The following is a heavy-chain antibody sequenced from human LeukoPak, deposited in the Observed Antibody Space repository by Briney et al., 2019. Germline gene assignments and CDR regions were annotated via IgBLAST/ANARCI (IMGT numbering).Heavy chain of an antibody. D-gene: IGHD3-22*01. CDR1: GYSFTSYW. Sequence: PGESLKISRKGSGYSFTSYWIGWVRQMPGKGLEWMGIIYPRDSDTRYSPSFQGQVTISADKSISTAYLQWSSLKASDTAMYYCARYPYDSSGYYPYYFDYWGQGTLVTVSS. CDR2: IYPRDSDT. J-gene: IGHJ4*02. CDR3: ARYPYDSSGYYPYYFDY. V-gene: IGHV5-51*01.